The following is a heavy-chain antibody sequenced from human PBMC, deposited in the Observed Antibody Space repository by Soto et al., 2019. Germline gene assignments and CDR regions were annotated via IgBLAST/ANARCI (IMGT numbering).Heavy chain of an antibody. CDR2: IYHSGST. D-gene: IGHD6-13*01. CDR1: GGSIRSGTYY. J-gene: IGHJ6*02. V-gene: IGHV4-31*03. Sequence: SETLSLTCTVSGGSIRSGTYYWNWIRQHPGKGLEWIGYIYHSGSTYYNPSLESRVSISLDASKNNFSLKLSSVTAADTAVYYCASSNIAAAGFYYYALDVWGRGTTVTVSS. CDR3: ASSNIAAAGFYYYALDV.